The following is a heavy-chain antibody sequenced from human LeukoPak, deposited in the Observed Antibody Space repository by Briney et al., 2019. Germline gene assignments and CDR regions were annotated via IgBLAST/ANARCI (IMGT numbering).Heavy chain of an antibody. CDR2: INPSGGST. CDR3: ARRVGALGGFDY. Sequence: ASVKVSCRASGYTFTSYYMHWVRQAPGQGLEWMGIINPSGGSTSYAQKFQGRVTMTRDTSTSTVYMELSSLRSEDTAVYYCARRVGALGGFDYWGQGTLVTVSS. CDR1: GYTFTSYY. J-gene: IGHJ4*02. V-gene: IGHV1-46*01. D-gene: IGHD1-26*01.